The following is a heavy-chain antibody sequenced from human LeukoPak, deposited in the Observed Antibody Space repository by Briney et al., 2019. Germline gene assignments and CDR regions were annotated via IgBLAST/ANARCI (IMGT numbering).Heavy chain of an antibody. CDR2: IYPGDSDT. V-gene: IGHV5-51*01. D-gene: IGHD1-26*01. CDR3: ASWRQWEPRGYYYGMDV. Sequence: GESLKISCKGSGYSFTSYWIGWVRQMPGKGLEWMGIIYPGDSDTRYSPSFQGQVTISADKSISTAFLQWSSLKASDTAMYYCASWRQWEPRGYYYGMDVWGQGTTVTVSS. J-gene: IGHJ6*02. CDR1: GYSFTSYW.